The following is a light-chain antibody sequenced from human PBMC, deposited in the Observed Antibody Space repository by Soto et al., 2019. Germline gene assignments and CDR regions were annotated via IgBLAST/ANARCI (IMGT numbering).Light chain of an antibody. J-gene: IGKJ2*01. V-gene: IGKV3-11*01. CDR2: DAS. CDR3: QQRSNWPHT. Sequence: EIVLTQSPATLSLSPGERATLSCRASQSVSSYLAWYQQKRGQAPRLLIYDASNRATGIPARFSGSGSGTDFTLTISSLEPEDFALYYCQQRSNWPHTFGQGTKLEIK. CDR1: QSVSSY.